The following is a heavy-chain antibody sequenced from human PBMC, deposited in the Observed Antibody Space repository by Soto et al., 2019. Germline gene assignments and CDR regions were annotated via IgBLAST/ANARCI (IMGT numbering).Heavy chain of an antibody. CDR3: ARDERHDDALRY. V-gene: IGHV4-30-2*01. J-gene: IGHJ4*02. D-gene: IGHD1-1*01. CDR2: IYHSGGS. Sequence: QLQLQESGSGLVKPSQTLSLTCAASGGSISSGGYSWNWIRQPPGKGLEWIGYIYHSGGSLYSPALKSRVTISVGRSKSQFSLKLTSVAAADTAVYYCARDERHDDALRYWGQGTLVTVSS. CDR1: GGSISSGGYS.